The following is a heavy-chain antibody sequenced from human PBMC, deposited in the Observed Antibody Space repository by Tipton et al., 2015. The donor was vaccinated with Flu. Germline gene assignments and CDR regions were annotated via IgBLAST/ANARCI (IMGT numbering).Heavy chain of an antibody. J-gene: IGHJ6*02. D-gene: IGHD4-17*01. CDR2: IYYSGST. CDR3: ARFTVTTGYYYGMDV. Sequence: TLSLTCTVSGGSVSCGSYYWSWIRQPPGKGLEWIGYIYYSGSTNYNPSLKSRVTISVDTSKNQFSLKLSSVTAADTAVYYCARFTVTTGYYYGMDVWGQGTTVTVSS. V-gene: IGHV4-61*01. CDR1: GGSVSCGSYY.